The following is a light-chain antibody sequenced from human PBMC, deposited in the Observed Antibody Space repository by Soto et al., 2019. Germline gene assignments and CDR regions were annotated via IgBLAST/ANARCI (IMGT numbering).Light chain of an antibody. CDR2: GAS. Sequence: IVMTQSPTIVSVSPGERATLSCRASQSVNSNLAWYQQKPGQAPRLLISGASTRAPGIAARFSGSGSGTNFTLSISGLQSEDFGVYYCQQYNDWPLYTFGEGTKLQIK. V-gene: IGKV3-15*01. CDR3: QQYNDWPLYT. J-gene: IGKJ2*01. CDR1: QSVNSN.